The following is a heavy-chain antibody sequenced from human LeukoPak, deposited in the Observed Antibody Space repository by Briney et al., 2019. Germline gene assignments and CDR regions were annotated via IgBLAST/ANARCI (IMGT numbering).Heavy chain of an antibody. CDR3: ARVRYYDFWSGPLPGMDV. CDR1: GYTFTSYD. J-gene: IGHJ6*02. V-gene: IGHV1-8*01. D-gene: IGHD3-3*01. CDR2: MNPNSGNT. Sequence: ASVKVSCKASGYTFTSYDINWVRQATGQGLEWMGWMNPNSGNTGYAQKFQGRVTMTRNTSISTAYMELSSLGSEDTAVYYCARVRYYDFWSGPLPGMDVWGQGTTVTVSS.